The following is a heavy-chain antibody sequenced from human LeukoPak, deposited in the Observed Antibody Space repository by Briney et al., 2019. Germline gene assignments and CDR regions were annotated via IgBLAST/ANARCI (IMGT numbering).Heavy chain of an antibody. V-gene: IGHV3-30*18. CDR2: ISYDGHNE. CDR3: AKDVRRCNGACT. D-gene: IGHD2-8*01. J-gene: IGHJ5*02. CDR1: GFTFSGYG. Sequence: GGSLRLSCAASGFTFSGYGMHWVRQAPGKGLEWVAVISYDGHNEYYGDSVKGRFTISRDNSKNTVFLQMNSLRAEDTAVYYCAKDVRRCNGACTWGQGTLVTVSS.